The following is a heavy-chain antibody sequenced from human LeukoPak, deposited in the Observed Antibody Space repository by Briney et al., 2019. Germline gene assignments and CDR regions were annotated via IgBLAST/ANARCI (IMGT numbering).Heavy chain of an antibody. Sequence: GESLKISCKGSGYSSTSSWIGWVRQMPGKGLDWMGIIYLGDSETRYNPSFQGQVTISADKSINTAYLQWSSLKASDTAMYYCARHPSYTSGWPLDYWGQGTLVIVSS. V-gene: IGHV5-51*01. D-gene: IGHD6-19*01. J-gene: IGHJ4*02. CDR2: IYLGDSET. CDR1: GYSSTSSW. CDR3: ARHPSYTSGWPLDY.